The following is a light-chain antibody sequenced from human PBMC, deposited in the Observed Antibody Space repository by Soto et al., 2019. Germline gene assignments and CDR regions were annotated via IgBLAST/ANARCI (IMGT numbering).Light chain of an antibody. CDR2: DAS. J-gene: IGKJ2*01. Sequence: DIQMTQSPSSLSASVGDRVTITCQASQDIKDFLNWYQQKPGKAPKLLNYDASNLEPGVPSRFSGRGSGTDFTFTIASLQPEDIATYYCQQYDGLPPYTFGQGTKLEIK. V-gene: IGKV1-33*01. CDR1: QDIKDF. CDR3: QQYDGLPPYT.